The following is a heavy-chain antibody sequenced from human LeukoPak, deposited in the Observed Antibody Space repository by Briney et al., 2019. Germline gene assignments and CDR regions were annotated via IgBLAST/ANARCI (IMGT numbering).Heavy chain of an antibody. Sequence: SETLSLTCAVYGGSFSGYYWSWIRQPPGKGLEWIGEINHSGSTNYNPSLKSRVTISVDTSKNQFSLKLSSVTAADTAVYYCARGYSTSWYWFDPWGQGTLVTVSS. V-gene: IGHV4-34*01. J-gene: IGHJ5*02. CDR3: ARGYSTSWYWFDP. D-gene: IGHD6-13*01. CDR1: GGSFSGYY. CDR2: INHSGST.